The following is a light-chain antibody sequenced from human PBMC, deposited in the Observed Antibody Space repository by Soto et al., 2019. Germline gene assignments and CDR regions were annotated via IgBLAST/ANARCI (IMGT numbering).Light chain of an antibody. Sequence: DIQMTQSPSSLSASVGDRVTITCRASQSISSYLNWYQQKPGKAPKLLIYAASSLQSGVPSRFSGSGSGTDFTLTISSLQPEDFATYYCQQSYSTPSPGTFGQGTKVEIK. CDR3: QQSYSTPSPGT. V-gene: IGKV1-39*01. CDR2: AAS. J-gene: IGKJ1*01. CDR1: QSISSY.